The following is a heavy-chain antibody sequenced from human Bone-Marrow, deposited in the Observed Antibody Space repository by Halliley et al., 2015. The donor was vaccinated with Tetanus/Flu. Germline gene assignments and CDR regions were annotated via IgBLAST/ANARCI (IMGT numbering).Heavy chain of an antibody. Sequence: TLSLTCTVSGGSINNYYWSWIRKPPGKGLEWIGYIYYSGSTKYNPSLKSRVTISVDTSKNQFSLKLSSVTAADTAVYYCAREGTSLDVDWFAPWGQGTLVPVSS. CDR3: AREGTSLDVDWFAP. CDR1: GGSINNYY. CDR2: IYYSGST. D-gene: IGHD1-1*01. V-gene: IGHV4-59*01. J-gene: IGHJ5*02.